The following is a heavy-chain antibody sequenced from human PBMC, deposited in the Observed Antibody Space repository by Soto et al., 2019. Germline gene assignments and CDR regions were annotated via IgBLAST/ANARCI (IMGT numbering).Heavy chain of an antibody. V-gene: IGHV3-30-3*01. J-gene: IGHJ4*02. CDR2: ISYEVSKK. CDR3: ARGEFLIAVYDIDY. Sequence: PGSPWRLSGGASVFTFSSYAMHWVRHAPGKGLEGVAVISYEVSKKYYADPVKGRFTISRDNSKNTLYLQMNSLRCEDTAVYYSARGEFLIAVYDIDYWGQGTLVTVSS. CDR1: VFTFSSYA. D-gene: IGHD3-9*01.